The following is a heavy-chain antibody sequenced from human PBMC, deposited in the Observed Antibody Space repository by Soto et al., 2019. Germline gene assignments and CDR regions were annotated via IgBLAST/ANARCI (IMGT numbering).Heavy chain of an antibody. J-gene: IGHJ2*01. V-gene: IGHV1-18*01. Sequence: GXSXKVSLKASGYTXTSYGISLVRQAPGQGLEWMGWIIAYNCNTNYAQKLQGRVTMTTDTSTSKAYIELRSLRSDDTAVYYCARDSLDLWGRGTLATVS. CDR1: GYTXTSYG. CDR2: IIAYNCNT. CDR3: ARDSLDL.